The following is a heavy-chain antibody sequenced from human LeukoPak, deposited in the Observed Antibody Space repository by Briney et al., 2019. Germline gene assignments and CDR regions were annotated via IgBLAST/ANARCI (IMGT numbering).Heavy chain of an antibody. CDR2: IKYDGSVV. J-gene: IGHJ5*01. CDR3: VRDFDEFDSGGYPTWFDS. Sequence: GGSLRLSCEASGFTFNKNWMSWVRQTPGKALEWVANIKYDGSVVFYVDSAKGRFTISRDNAKNSVYLQMNSLRAEDTAIYYCVRDFDEFDSGGYPTWFDSWAQGTLVTVSS. CDR1: GFTFNKNW. D-gene: IGHD3-22*01. V-gene: IGHV3-7*01.